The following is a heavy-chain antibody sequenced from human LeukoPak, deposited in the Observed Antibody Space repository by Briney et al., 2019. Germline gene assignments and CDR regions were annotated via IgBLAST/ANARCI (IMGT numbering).Heavy chain of an antibody. V-gene: IGHV3-11*04. Sequence: GGSLRLSCAASGFTFSDYYMSWIRQAPGKGLEWVSYISSSGSTIYYADSVKGRFTVSRDNAKHSLYLQMHSLRAEDTAVYYCARVGRSDAFDIWGQGTMVTVSS. CDR2: ISSSGSTI. J-gene: IGHJ3*02. CDR3: ARVGRSDAFDI. CDR1: GFTFSDYY.